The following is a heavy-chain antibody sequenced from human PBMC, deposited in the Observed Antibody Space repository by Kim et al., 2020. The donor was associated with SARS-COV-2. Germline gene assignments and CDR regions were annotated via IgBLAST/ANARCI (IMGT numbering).Heavy chain of an antibody. CDR2: IRSKANGYEK. V-gene: IGHV3-73*01. Sequence: GGSLRLSCAASGFTFSGSAMHWVRQASGKGLEWVGRIRSKANGYEKAYAASVQGRITISRDDSKHTVYLQMNKLKTADAAVYSCTSVPGPTLSFWYAFD. J-gene: IGHJ3*02. CDR1: GFTFSGSA. D-gene: IGHD1-1*01. CDR3: TSVPGPTLSFWYAFD.